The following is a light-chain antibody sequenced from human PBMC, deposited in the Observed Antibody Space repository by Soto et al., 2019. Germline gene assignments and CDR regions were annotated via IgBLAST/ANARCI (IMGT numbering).Light chain of an antibody. V-gene: IGLV2-23*02. CDR1: SSDVGGYNY. CDR3: CSYAGSSTFRV. Sequence: QSVLTQPASVSGSPGQSITISCTGTSSDVGGYNYVSWYQQHPGKAPKLMIYEVSKRPSGVSNRFSGSKSGNTASLTISGLQAEDEADYYCCSYAGSSTFRVFGGGTKLTVL. CDR2: EVS. J-gene: IGLJ3*02.